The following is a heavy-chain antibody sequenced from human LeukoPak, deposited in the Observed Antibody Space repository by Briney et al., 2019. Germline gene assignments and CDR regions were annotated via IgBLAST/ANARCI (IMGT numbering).Heavy chain of an antibody. CDR2: INHSGST. V-gene: IGHV4-34*01. CDR3: ARDEYYYGSGNYYYYMDV. J-gene: IGHJ6*03. CDR1: GGSFSGYY. Sequence: PSETLSLTCAVYGGSFSGYYWSWIRQPPGKGLEWIGEINHSGSTNYNPSLKSRVTISVDTSKNQFSLKLSSVTAADTAVYYCARDEYYYGSGNYYYYMDVWGKGTTVTISS. D-gene: IGHD3-10*01.